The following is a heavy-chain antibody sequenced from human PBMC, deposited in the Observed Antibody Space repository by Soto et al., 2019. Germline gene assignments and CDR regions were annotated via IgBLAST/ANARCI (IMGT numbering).Heavy chain of an antibody. CDR3: ARELALTARPDDKCYYYALDV. V-gene: IGHV4-61*01. Sequence: QVQLQESGPRLVKPSETLSLTCEVSGGSVSNRNNYWRWLRQPPGKGLEWIGYLYYGGTNYNPSLKRRLTIALDTSKKPFSLNHSSVTAADTAVYYCARELALTARPDDKCYYYALDVWGQGTTVTVSS. J-gene: IGHJ6*02. CDR2: LYYGGT. CDR1: GGSVSNRNNY. D-gene: IGHD3-22*01.